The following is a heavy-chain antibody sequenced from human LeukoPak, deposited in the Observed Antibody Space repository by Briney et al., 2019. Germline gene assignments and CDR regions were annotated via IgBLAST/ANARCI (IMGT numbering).Heavy chain of an antibody. CDR3: AREGYGDYLDP. CDR2: IIPIFGTA. CDR1: GGTFSSYA. V-gene: IGHV1-69*05. J-gene: IGHJ5*02. D-gene: IGHD4-17*01. Sequence: ASVKVSCKASGGTFSSYAISWVRQAPGQGLEWMGGIIPIFGTANYAQKFQGRVTMTTDTSTSTAYMELRSLRSDDTAVYYCAREGYGDYLDPWGQGTLVTVSS.